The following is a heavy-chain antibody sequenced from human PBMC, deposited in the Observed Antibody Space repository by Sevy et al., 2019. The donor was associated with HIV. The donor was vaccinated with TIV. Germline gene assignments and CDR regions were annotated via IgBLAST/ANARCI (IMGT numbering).Heavy chain of an antibody. Sequence: GGSLRLSCAASGFTFSHYAMHWIRQAPGKGLEWVAAISFDGASRNYADSVRGRFTISRDDSKNTVYLHMRGLRSEDTAVYFCAKDHAVTTEWVVFDYWGRGTLVTVSS. CDR3: AKDHAVTTEWVVFDY. V-gene: IGHV3-30*18. J-gene: IGHJ4*02. CDR2: ISFDGASR. CDR1: GFTFSHYA. D-gene: IGHD4-17*01.